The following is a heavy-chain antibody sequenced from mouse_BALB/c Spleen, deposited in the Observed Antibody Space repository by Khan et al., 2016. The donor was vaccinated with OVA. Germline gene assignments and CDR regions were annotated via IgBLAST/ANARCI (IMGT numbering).Heavy chain of an antibody. CDR1: GYTFTTYT. Sequence: QVQLQQSGAELARPGASVKMSCKASGYTFTTYTIHWVKQRPGQGLEWIGYIIPSTDSTTYNQKFKDKATLTADKSSSTAYMQLSSLTSDDSAVYYCAQEGAYYRSDGWFAYWGQGTLVTVSA. V-gene: IGHV1-4*01. CDR3: AQEGAYYRSDGWFAY. J-gene: IGHJ3*01. D-gene: IGHD2-14*01. CDR2: IIPSTDST.